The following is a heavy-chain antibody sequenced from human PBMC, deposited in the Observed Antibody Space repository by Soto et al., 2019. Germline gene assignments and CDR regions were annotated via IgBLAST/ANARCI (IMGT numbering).Heavy chain of an antibody. D-gene: IGHD3-22*01. CDR2: ISYDGSNK. Sequence: PGGSLRLSCAASGFTFSSYAMHWVRQAPGKGLEWVAVISYDGSNKYYADSVKGRFTISRDNSKNTLYLQMNSLRAEDTAVYYCARDDGDYYDSSGYYFSYWGQGTLVTVSS. V-gene: IGHV3-30-3*01. CDR3: ARDDGDYYDSSGYYFSY. CDR1: GFTFSSYA. J-gene: IGHJ4*02.